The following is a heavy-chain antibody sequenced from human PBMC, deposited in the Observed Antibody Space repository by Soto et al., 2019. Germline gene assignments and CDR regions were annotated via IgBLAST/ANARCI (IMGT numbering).Heavy chain of an antibody. CDR3: ASPVEGSTTSCIR. J-gene: IGHJ4*02. D-gene: IGHD2-2*01. Sequence: PGGSLRLSCAASGFTFSRYSMNWVRQAPGKGLEWVSYISSSSNSIYYADSVKGRFTISRDNAKNSLHLQMNSLRAEDTAVYYCASPVEGSTTSCIRWGQGPLVTVSS. CDR1: GFTFSRYS. V-gene: IGHV3-48*01. CDR2: ISSSSNSI.